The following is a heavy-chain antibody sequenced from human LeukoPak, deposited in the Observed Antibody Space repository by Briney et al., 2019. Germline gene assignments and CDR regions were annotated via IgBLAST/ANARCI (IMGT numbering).Heavy chain of an antibody. J-gene: IGHJ4*02. CDR1: GFTFSNYG. V-gene: IGHV3-48*01. Sequence: GGSLRLSCAASGFTFSNYGMNWVRQAPGKGLEWVSYISSGSGTIQYAVSVKGRFTISRDRARSSLYLQVNSLRAEDTAVYYCARGGSARPDYWGQGTLVTVSS. D-gene: IGHD6-6*01. CDR3: ARGGSARPDY. CDR2: ISSGSGTI.